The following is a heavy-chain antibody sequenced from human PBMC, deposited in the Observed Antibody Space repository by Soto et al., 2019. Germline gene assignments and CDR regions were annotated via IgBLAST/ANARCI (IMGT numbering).Heavy chain of an antibody. J-gene: IGHJ6*02. D-gene: IGHD2-21*02. CDR3: ARRRYCGYDCYHKHYYGMDV. CDR2: VIPVLTTT. V-gene: IGHV1-69*08. Sequence: QVRLVQSGAEVKKSGSSVKVSCMASGGTFSSYTVNWLRQAPGGGLEWMGRVIPVLTTTDYAQKFRGRVTITADKSANAIYMELTSLSSEDTAIYYCARRRYCGYDCYHKHYYGMDVWGQETTVTVAS. CDR1: GGTFSSYT.